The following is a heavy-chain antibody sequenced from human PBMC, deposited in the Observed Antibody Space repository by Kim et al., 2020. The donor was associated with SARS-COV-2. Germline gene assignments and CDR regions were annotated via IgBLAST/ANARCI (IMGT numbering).Heavy chain of an antibody. D-gene: IGHD3-22*01. CDR3: ATYNSVYYYN. Sequence: GNTNYNPSLKSRVTMSVDTSNNQFSLNLTSVTAADMAVYYCATYNSVYYYNWGQGTLVTVSS. J-gene: IGHJ4*02. V-gene: IGHV4-59*10. CDR2: GNT.